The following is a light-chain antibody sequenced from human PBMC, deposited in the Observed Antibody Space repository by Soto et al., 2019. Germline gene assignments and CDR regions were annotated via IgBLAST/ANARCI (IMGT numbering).Light chain of an antibody. J-gene: IGLJ3*02. CDR1: ISDVGGYNY. CDR2: DVS. CDR3: TSYTSSSTVL. Sequence: QSALTQPASVSGSPGQSITISCTGTISDVGGYNYVSWYQQHPGKAPKLMIYDVSNRPSGISNRFYGSKSGNTASLTIFGLQDEDEADYYCTSYTSSSTVLFGGGTKLAVL. V-gene: IGLV2-14*01.